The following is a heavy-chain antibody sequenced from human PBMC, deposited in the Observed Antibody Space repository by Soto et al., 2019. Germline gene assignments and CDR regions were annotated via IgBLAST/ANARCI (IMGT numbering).Heavy chain of an antibody. V-gene: IGHV4-31*03. CDR2: IYYSGST. J-gene: IGHJ6*02. CDR3: ARDRFFRNYYGMDV. D-gene: IGHD3-10*01. CDR1: GGSISSGGYY. Sequence: PSETLSLTCTVSGGSISSGGYYWSWIRQHPGKGLEWIGYIYYSGSTYYNPSLKSRVTISVDTSKNQFSLKLSSVTAADTAVYYCARDRFFRNYYGMDVWGQGTTVTVSS.